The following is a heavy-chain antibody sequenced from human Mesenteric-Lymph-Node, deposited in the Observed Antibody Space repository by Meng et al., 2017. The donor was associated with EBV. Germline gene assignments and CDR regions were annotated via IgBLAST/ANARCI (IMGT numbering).Heavy chain of an antibody. D-gene: IGHD2-8*01. Sequence: QNTLKESGPPLGKPTQTLTLTCSISPFSLSTSGVGVAWHRQPSRKALKSLALITWYDDKLYSPSLKSRLTTTKETYKDLGVLRMTNMDTVYTATDDGTYSFVYGPGDYWGQGTLVTVSS. CDR1: PFSLSTSGVG. CDR2: ITWYDDK. V-gene: IGHV2-5*01. J-gene: IGHJ4*02. CDR3: TYSFVYGPGDY.